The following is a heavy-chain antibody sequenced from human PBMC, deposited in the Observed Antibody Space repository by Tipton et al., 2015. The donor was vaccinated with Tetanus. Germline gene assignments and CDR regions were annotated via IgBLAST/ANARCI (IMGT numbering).Heavy chain of an antibody. CDR3: ARDGEMVRGVVDY. CDR2: IKSGDST. Sequence: SLRLSCAASGFTVSSIYMTWVRQAPGKGLEWVSLIKSGDSTYYADSVKGRFTISRDNAKNSLYLQMNSLRAEDTAVYYCARDGEMVRGVVDYWGQGTLVTVSS. V-gene: IGHV3-53*01. CDR1: GFTVSSIY. D-gene: IGHD3-10*01. J-gene: IGHJ4*02.